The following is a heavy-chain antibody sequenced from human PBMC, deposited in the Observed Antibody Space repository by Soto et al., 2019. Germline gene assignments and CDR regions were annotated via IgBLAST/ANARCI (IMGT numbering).Heavy chain of an antibody. CDR2: ISYDGSNK. V-gene: IGHV3-30*18. CDR1: GFTFSSYG. CDR3: AKDGYSGSYWFEKLDY. Sequence: GGSLRLSCAASGFTFSSYGMHWVRQAPGKGLEWVAVISYDGSNKYYADSVKGRFTISRDNSKNTLYLQMNSLRAEDTVVYYCAKDGYSGSYWFEKLDYWGQGTLVTVSS. D-gene: IGHD1-26*01. J-gene: IGHJ4*02.